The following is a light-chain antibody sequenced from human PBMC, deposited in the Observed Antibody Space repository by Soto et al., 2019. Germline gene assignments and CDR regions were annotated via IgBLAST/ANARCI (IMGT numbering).Light chain of an antibody. Sequence: QSVLTQPHSVSGSPGQRVTISCTGGSSNIGAGYDVHWYQQLPGTAPKLLIYGNSNRPSGVPDRFSGSKSGTSASLAITGLQAEDEADYYCQSYDISLSGSVFGGGTKVTVL. J-gene: IGLJ2*01. CDR3: QSYDISLSGSV. V-gene: IGLV1-40*01. CDR2: GNS. CDR1: SSNIGAGYD.